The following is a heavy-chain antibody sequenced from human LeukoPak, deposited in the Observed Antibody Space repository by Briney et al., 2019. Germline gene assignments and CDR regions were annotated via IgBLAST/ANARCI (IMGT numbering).Heavy chain of an antibody. CDR2: INPYNGNT. J-gene: IGHJ3*01. CDR1: GYTFPSHG. Sequence: ASVKVSCKTSGYTFPSHGIAWVRQAAGQGLEWLGWINPYNGNTYYAQKVQGTVTMTTDTSATTAYMELRSLRSDDTAAYYCARGNYGALDFWGQGTMVTVSS. D-gene: IGHD3-10*01. CDR3: ARGNYGALDF. V-gene: IGHV1-18*01.